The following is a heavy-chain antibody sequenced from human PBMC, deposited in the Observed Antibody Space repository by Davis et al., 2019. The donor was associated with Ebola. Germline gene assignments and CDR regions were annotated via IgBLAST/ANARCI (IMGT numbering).Heavy chain of an antibody. CDR3: ARDAVGDNILKLDY. CDR1: GYIFTGYG. Sequence: ASVKVSCKASGYIFTGYGISWVRQAPGQGLEWMGWISGYNGNTKYVQKFQGRLTMTADTSTSTAYMELRSLTSDDTAVYYCARDAVGDNILKLDYWGQGTLVTVSS. J-gene: IGHJ4*02. CDR2: ISGYNGNT. D-gene: IGHD4-17*01. V-gene: IGHV1-18*01.